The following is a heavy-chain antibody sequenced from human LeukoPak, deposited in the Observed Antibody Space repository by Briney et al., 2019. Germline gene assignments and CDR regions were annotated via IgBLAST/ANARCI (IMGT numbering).Heavy chain of an antibody. CDR2: ITCTSSDT. J-gene: IGHJ6*04. Sequence: GGSLRLSCAASGFIFSDYYMSWIRQTPGKGLEWLSYITCTSSDTYYADSVKGRFTISTDNAKKSLFLQMNSLRAEDTGVYYCAAPYYYGSGSLLNYYYGMDVWGKGTTVTVSS. D-gene: IGHD3-10*01. CDR3: AAPYYYGSGSLLNYYYGMDV. V-gene: IGHV3-11*06. CDR1: GFIFSDYY.